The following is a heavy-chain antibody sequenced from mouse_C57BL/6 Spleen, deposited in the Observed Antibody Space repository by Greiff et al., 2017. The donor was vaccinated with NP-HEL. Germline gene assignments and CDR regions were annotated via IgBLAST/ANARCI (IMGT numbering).Heavy chain of an antibody. D-gene: IGHD4-1*01. V-gene: IGHV1-82*01. Sequence: VQLQQSGPELVKPGASVKISCKASGYAFSSSWMNWVKQRPGKGLEWIGRIYPGDGDTNYNGKFKGKATLTADKSSSTAYMQLSSLTSEDSAVYFCARKGKTGHFDYWGQGTTLTVSS. CDR2: IYPGDGDT. CDR3: ARKGKTGHFDY. J-gene: IGHJ2*01. CDR1: GYAFSSSW.